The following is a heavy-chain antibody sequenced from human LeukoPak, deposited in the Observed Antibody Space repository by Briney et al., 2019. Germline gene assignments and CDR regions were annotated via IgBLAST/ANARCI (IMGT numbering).Heavy chain of an antibody. V-gene: IGHV3-74*01. CDR2: INTDGSTI. CDR1: GFTFSSYW. Sequence: GGSLRLSCAPSGFTFSSYWMHWVRQAPGKGLVWVSRINTDGSTITYADSVKGRFTISRDNAKNTLYLQMNSLRAEDTAVYFCARERKSSTSMDYWGQETLVTVSS. CDR3: ARERKSSTSMDY. J-gene: IGHJ4*02. D-gene: IGHD2-2*01.